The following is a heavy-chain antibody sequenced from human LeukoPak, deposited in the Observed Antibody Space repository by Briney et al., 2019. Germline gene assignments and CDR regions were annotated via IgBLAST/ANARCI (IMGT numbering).Heavy chain of an antibody. CDR3: ATSDYYYYYMDV. CDR2: IYYSGST. V-gene: IGHV4-59*03. J-gene: IGHJ6*03. CDR1: GGSISSYY. Sequence: SETLSLTCTVSGGSISSYYWSWIRLPPGKGLEWIGFIYYSGSTNYNPPLKSRVTISLDTSKNQFSLKLSSVTAADTAVYYCATSDYYYYYMDVWGKGTTVTVSS.